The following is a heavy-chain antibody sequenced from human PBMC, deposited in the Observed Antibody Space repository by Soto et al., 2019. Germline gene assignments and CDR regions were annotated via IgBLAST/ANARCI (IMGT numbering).Heavy chain of an antibody. V-gene: IGHV4-39*01. CDR2: IYYSGST. CDR1: GGFVSSSSYS. D-gene: IGHD3-10*01. J-gene: IGHJ6*02. Sequence: SETLSLTCSVSGGFVSSSSYSWGWIRQPPGKGLEWIGSIYYSGSTYYNPSLKSRVTISVDTSKNQFSLKLSSVTAADTAVYYCARISVWFGEERESYGMDVWGQGTTVTVSS. CDR3: ARISVWFGEERESYGMDV.